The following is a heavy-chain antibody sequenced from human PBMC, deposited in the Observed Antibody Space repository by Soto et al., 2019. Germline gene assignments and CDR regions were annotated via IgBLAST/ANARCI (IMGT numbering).Heavy chain of an antibody. Sequence: QVQLQESGPGLVKPSETLSLTCTVSGGSVSSGSYYWSWIRQPPGKGLEWIGYIYYSGSTNYNPSLKSRVTISVDTSKNQFSLKLSSVTAADTAVYYCATSYSGSYDGFWFDPWGQGTLVTVSS. D-gene: IGHD1-26*01. V-gene: IGHV4-61*01. CDR2: IYYSGST. CDR3: ATSYSGSYDGFWFDP. CDR1: GGSVSSGSYY. J-gene: IGHJ5*02.